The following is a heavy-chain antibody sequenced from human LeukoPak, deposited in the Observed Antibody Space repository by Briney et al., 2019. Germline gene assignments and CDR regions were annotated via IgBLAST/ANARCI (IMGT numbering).Heavy chain of an antibody. J-gene: IGHJ4*02. CDR2: INHSGST. CDR3: ARSRMAYCSGGSCYSHFDY. Sequence: SETLSLTCAVYGGSFSGYYWSWIRQPPGKGLEWIGEINHSGSTNYNPSLKSRVTISVDTSKNQFSLKLSSVTAADTAVYYCARSRMAYCSGGSCYSHFDYWGQGTLVTVSS. CDR1: GGSFSGYY. V-gene: IGHV4-34*01. D-gene: IGHD2-15*01.